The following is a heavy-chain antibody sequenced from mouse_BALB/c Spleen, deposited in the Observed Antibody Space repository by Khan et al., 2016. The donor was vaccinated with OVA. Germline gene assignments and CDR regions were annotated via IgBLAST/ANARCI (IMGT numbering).Heavy chain of an antibody. CDR1: GFNIKDYY. CDR2: IDPENGET. J-gene: IGHJ3*01. Sequence: VQLKQSGAELVRPGALVKLSCKASGFNIKDYYLHWVKQRPEQGLEWIGWIDPENGETVYDPKFQDKASITADTSPNTAYLQFSSLTSEDTAVYYCARSGYFAWFAYWGQGTLVTVSA. CDR3: ARSGYFAWFAY. V-gene: IGHV14-1*02.